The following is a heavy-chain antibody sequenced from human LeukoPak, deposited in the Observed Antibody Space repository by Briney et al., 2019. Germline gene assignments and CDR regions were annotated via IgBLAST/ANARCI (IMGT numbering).Heavy chain of an antibody. CDR2: TSQSGNT. Sequence: PSETLSLTCAVYGGSLSGYYWSWVRQPPGEGLEWIGETSQSGNTNYDPSLKSRVTISVDTSKNQFSLKLSSVTAADTAVYYCVRQREGYFDLWGRGTRVTVSS. CDR1: GGSLSGYY. V-gene: IGHV4-34*01. J-gene: IGHJ2*01. CDR3: VRQREGYFDL.